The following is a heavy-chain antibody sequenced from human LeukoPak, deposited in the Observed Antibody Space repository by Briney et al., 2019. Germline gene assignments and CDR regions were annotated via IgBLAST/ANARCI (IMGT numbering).Heavy chain of an antibody. V-gene: IGHV3-21*01. D-gene: IGHD4-23*01. CDR3: AREVIGGNSA. Sequence: GGSLRLSCVASGFTFSTYEASWVRQAPGKGLEWVASISSSTTYIYYADSLKGRFTISRDDAKNSLYLQMSSLRAEDTAVYYCAREVIGGNSAWGQGTLVTVSS. CDR1: GFTFSTYE. J-gene: IGHJ4*02. CDR2: ISSSTTYI.